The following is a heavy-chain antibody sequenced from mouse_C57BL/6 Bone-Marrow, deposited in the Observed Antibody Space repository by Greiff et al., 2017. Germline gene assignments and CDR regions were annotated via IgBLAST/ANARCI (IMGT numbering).Heavy chain of an antibody. D-gene: IGHD3-1*01. V-gene: IGHV1-81*01. CDR3: ARGGLKRAMDY. J-gene: IGHJ4*01. CDR2: IYPRSGNT. CDR1: GYTFTSYG. Sequence: QVHVKQSGAELARPGASVKLSCKASGYTFTSYGISWVKQRTGQGLEWIGEIYPRSGNTYYNEKFKGKATLTADKSSSTAYMELRSLTSEDSAVYFCARGGLKRAMDYWGQGTSVTVSS.